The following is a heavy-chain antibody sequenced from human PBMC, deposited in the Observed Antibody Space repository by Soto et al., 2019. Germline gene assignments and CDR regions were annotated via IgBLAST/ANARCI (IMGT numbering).Heavy chain of an antibody. V-gene: IGHV5-51*01. J-gene: IGHJ4*02. CDR2: IYPGDSDT. CDR1: GYNFISFW. CDR3: ARQAYYGSGTYYSDS. Sequence: GESLKISCETSGYNFISFWIAWVRQMPGKGLEWMGLIYPGDSDTTYSPAFQGQVTISVDRSTKTAYLQWSSLEASDTAMYYCARQAYYGSGTYYSDSWGQGTLVTVSS. D-gene: IGHD3-10*01.